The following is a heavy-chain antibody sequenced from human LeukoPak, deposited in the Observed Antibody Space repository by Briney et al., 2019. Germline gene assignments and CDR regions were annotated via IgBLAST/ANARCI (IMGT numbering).Heavy chain of an antibody. CDR2: ISTYNGNT. V-gene: IGHV1-18*01. D-gene: IGHD6-13*01. CDR1: GYIFTNYG. J-gene: IGHJ4*02. Sequence: ASVKVSCKASGYIFTNYGISWVRQAPGQGLEWLGWISTYNGNTNSAEKFQGRVTMTTDTSTSSAYMELRSLRSDDTAVYYCARGIGAAAGQFWGQGTLVTVSS. CDR3: ARGIGAAAGQF.